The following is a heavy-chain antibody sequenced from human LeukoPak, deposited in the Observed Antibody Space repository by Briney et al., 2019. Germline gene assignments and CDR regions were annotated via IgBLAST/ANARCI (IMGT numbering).Heavy chain of an antibody. V-gene: IGHV3-23*01. Sequence: PGGSLRLSCAASGFTFSSYAMSWVRQAPGKGLEWVSAISGSGGSTYYADSVKGRFTISRDNSKNTLYLQMNSLRAEDTAVYYCAKPVITLIAAAGTRWFDPWGQGTLVTVSS. CDR2: ISGSGGST. D-gene: IGHD6-13*01. CDR1: GFTFSSYA. CDR3: AKPVITLIAAAGTRWFDP. J-gene: IGHJ5*02.